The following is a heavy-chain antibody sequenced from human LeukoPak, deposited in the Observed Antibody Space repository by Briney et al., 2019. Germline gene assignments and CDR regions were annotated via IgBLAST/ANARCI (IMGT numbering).Heavy chain of an antibody. CDR3: ARVNLGWGVPGRMDWFDH. J-gene: IGHJ5*02. Sequence: VASVKVSCKASGFTFIGYHLHLVRQAPGQGPEWMGLVNPNTGGRKYAQQFQGRVRMTTDSSISTDYLELNTLTSDDTAVYYCARVNLGWGVPGRMDWFDHWGQGTLVTVSS. CDR2: VNPNTGGR. V-gene: IGHV1-2*06. D-gene: IGHD2-21*01. CDR1: GFTFIGYH.